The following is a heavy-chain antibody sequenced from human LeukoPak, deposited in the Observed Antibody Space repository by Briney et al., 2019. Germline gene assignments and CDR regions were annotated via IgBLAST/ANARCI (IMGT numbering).Heavy chain of an antibody. CDR3: ARDRITSGRYFFDF. D-gene: IGHD1-26*01. J-gene: IGHJ4*02. CDR1: AFTLSDYS. V-gene: IGHV3-48*01. Sequence: GGSLRLSCVASAFTLSDYSMNWVREAPGKGVEWVSHISGRISSIYYADSVKGRFSNSRDNAKNSVYLQMNSVRAEDSAWYYCARDRITSGRYFFDFWGQGTLVTVSS. CDR2: ISGRISSI.